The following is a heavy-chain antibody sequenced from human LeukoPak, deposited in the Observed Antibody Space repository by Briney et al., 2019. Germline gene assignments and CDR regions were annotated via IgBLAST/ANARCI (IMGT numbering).Heavy chain of an antibody. J-gene: IGHJ4*02. Sequence: GGSLRLSCAASGFTFSNYAIHWVRQAPGKGLEWVGFIWYDGSNYYHADSVKGRFTISRDNSKNTVHLQMNSLRAEDTAVYYCAKDKGLISGKYYFDYWGQGALVTVPS. CDR3: AKDKGLISGKYYFDY. D-gene: IGHD1-26*01. CDR2: IWYDGSNY. CDR1: GFTFSNYA. V-gene: IGHV3-30*02.